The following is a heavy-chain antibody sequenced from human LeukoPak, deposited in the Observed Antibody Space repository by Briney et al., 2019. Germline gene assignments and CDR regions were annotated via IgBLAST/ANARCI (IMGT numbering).Heavy chain of an antibody. CDR2: INHSGST. CDR1: GGSFSGYY. Sequence: PSETLSLTCAVYGGSFSGYYWSWIRQPPGKGLEWIGEINHSGSTNYNPSLKSRVTISVDTSKNQFSLKLSSVTAADTAVYYCARAGRGLNPFDYWGQGTLVTVSS. J-gene: IGHJ4*02. V-gene: IGHV4-34*01. D-gene: IGHD3-22*01. CDR3: ARAGRGLNPFDY.